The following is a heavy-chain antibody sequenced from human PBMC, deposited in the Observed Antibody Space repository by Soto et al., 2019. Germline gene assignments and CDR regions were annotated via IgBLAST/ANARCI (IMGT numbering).Heavy chain of an antibody. Sequence: GGSLRLSCAASGFTFSSYAMSWVRQAPGKGLEWVSAISGSGGSTYYADSVKGRFTISRDNSKNTLYLQMNSLRAEDTAVYYCAKRGRIVGANVASIDYWGQGTLVTVSS. CDR1: GFTFSSYA. V-gene: IGHV3-23*01. D-gene: IGHD1-26*01. CDR2: ISGSGGST. CDR3: AKRGRIVGANVASIDY. J-gene: IGHJ4*02.